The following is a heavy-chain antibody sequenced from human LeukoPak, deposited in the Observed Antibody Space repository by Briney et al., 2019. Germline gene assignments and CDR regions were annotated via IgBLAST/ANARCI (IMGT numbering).Heavy chain of an antibody. CDR1: GYTFTNYA. V-gene: IGHV7-4-1*02. J-gene: IGHJ4*02. Sequence: VASVKVSCKASGYTFTNYAMNWVRQAPGQGLEWMGWINTNTGNLAYAQGFTGRFVFSLDTSVSTAYLQISSLEAEDTAIYFCARWYYDTTGRLDYWGQGTLVTVSS. CDR3: ARWYYDTTGRLDY. CDR2: INTNTGNL. D-gene: IGHD3-22*01.